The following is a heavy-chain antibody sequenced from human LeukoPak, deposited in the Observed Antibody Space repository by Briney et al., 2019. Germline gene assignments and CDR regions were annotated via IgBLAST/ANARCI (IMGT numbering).Heavy chain of an antibody. CDR1: GFTFSSYW. CDR3: AREYRENPGGY. CDR2: ISTDGSST. D-gene: IGHD2-2*01. Sequence: GGPLRLSCAASGFTFSSYWMHWVRQAPGKGLVWVACISTDGSSTTYADSVKGRFPLSRDNAMNPLYLQMTSLRAEDTAVYYCAREYRENPGGYWGQGTLVTVSS. V-gene: IGHV3-74*01. J-gene: IGHJ4*02.